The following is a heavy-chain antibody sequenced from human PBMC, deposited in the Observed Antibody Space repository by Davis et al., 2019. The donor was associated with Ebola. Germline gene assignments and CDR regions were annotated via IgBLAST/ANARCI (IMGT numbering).Heavy chain of an antibody. D-gene: IGHD2-15*01. CDR2: IYYSGST. CDR1: GGSISTYY. J-gene: IGHJ2*01. V-gene: IGHV4-59*06. Sequence: SETLSLTCTVSGGSISTYYWSWIRQHPGKGLEWIGYIYYSGSTYYNPSLKSRVTISVDTSKNQFSLKLSSVTAADTAVYYCARWGGGNIWYFDLWGRGTLVTVSS. CDR3: ARWGGGNIWYFDL.